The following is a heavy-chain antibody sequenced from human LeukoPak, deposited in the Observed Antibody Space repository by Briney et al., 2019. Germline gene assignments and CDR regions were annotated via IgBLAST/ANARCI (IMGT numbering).Heavy chain of an antibody. CDR2: INPSGGST. CDR1: GYTFTSYY. J-gene: IGHJ6*02. D-gene: IGHD3-3*01. CDR3: GTEGFPPKISSFLSGLRPSYYYGMDV. Sequence: ASVKVSCKASGYTFTSYYMHWVRQAPGQGLEWMGMINPSGGSTSYTQKFQGRVTMTRDTSTSTVYMELSSLRSEDTAGYYCGTEGFPPKISSFLSGLRPSYYYGMDVWGQGTTVTVSS. V-gene: IGHV1-46*03.